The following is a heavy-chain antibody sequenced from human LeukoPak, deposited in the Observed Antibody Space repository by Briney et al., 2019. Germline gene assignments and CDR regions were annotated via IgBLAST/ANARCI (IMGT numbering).Heavy chain of an antibody. CDR3: ARTHYGGNSRYYYYGMDV. CDR1: GFSLSTSGMC. Sequence: SGPTLVNPTQTLTLTCTFSGFSLSTSGMCVSWIRQPPGKALEWLARIDWDDDKYYSTSLKTRLTISKDTSKNQVVLTMTNMDPVDTATYYCARTHYGGNSRYYYYGMDVRGQGTTVTVSS. V-gene: IGHV2-70*11. J-gene: IGHJ6*02. D-gene: IGHD4-23*01. CDR2: IDWDDDK.